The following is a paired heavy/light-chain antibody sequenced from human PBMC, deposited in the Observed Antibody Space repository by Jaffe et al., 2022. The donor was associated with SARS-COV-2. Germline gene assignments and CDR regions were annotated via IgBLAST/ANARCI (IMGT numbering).Heavy chain of an antibody. Sequence: QVHLVESGGGLVKPGGSLRLSCAASGFSFSDHYMIWIRQAPGKGLEWISYISGRSSTISYADSVKGRFTISRDNAKNSLYLQMDSLRAEDTAVYYCATERFDSRCCDLDYWGQGTLVTVSS. J-gene: IGHJ4*02. V-gene: IGHV3-11*01. CDR1: GFSFSDHY. CDR3: ATERFDSRCCDLDY. D-gene: IGHD3-9*01. CDR2: ISGRSSTI.
Light chain of an antibody. CDR2: SNN. Sequence: QSVLTQPPSASGTPGQRVTISCSGSKSNIGSNSVNWYQQLPGTAPKLLIYSNNQRPSGVPDRFSGSKSGTSASLAISGLQSDDETDYYCAAWDDSRNGPVFGGGTKVTVL. V-gene: IGLV1-44*01. J-gene: IGLJ3*02. CDR1: KSNIGSNS. CDR3: AAWDDSRNGPV.